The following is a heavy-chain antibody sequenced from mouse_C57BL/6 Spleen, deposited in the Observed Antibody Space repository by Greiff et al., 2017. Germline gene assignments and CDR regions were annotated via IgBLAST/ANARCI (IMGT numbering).Heavy chain of an antibody. V-gene: IGHV7-3*01. CDR1: GFTFTDYY. D-gene: IGHD4-1*01. J-gene: IGHJ4*01. Sequence: EVQGVESGGGLVQPGGSLSLSCAASGFTFTDYYMSWVRQPPGKALEWLGFIRNKANGYTTEYSASVKGRFTISRDNSHSILYLQMNALRAEDSATYYCAREAWDDYYAMDYWGQGTSVTVSS. CDR2: IRNKANGYTT. CDR3: AREAWDDYYAMDY.